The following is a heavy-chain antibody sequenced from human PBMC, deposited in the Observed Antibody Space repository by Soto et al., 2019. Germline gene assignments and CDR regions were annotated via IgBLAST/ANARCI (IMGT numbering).Heavy chain of an antibody. CDR2: ISATAGTI. CDR1: GFTFSRFA. D-gene: IGHD3-10*01. J-gene: IGHJ3*02. V-gene: IGHV3-23*04. Sequence: EVQLVESGGGLVQPGGSLRLSCVASGFTFSRFAMTWVRQAPGKGLEWVSGISATAGTIYYADSVQGRFTISRDNSENTLYLLMNSMRAEDTAVYYCAKRRSAWFTDAFDIWVQGTMVTVSS. CDR3: AKRRSAWFTDAFDI.